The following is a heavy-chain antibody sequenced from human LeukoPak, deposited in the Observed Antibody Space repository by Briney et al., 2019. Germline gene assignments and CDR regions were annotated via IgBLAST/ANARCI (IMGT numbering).Heavy chain of an antibody. J-gene: IGHJ5*02. CDR1: GGSISSYY. Sequence: SETLSLTCTVSGGSISSYYWSWIRQPPGKGLEWIEYIYYSGSTNYNPSLKSRVTISVDTSKNQFSLKLSSVTAADTAVYYCARQSIFGVVPSNWFDPWGQGTLVTVSS. D-gene: IGHD3-3*01. V-gene: IGHV4-59*08. CDR2: IYYSGST. CDR3: ARQSIFGVVPSNWFDP.